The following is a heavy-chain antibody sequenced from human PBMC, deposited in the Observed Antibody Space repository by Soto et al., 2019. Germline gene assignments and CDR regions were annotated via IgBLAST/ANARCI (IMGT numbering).Heavy chain of an antibody. Sequence: GASVKVSCKASGYTFTSYAMHWVRQAPGQRLEWMGWINAGNGNTKYSQKLQGRVTITRDTSASTAYMELSSLRSEDTAVYYCASGRDGYCGGDCYSPFDYWGQGTLVTVSS. CDR3: ASGRDGYCGGDCYSPFDY. CDR1: GYTFTSYA. J-gene: IGHJ4*02. D-gene: IGHD2-21*02. V-gene: IGHV1-3*01. CDR2: INAGNGNT.